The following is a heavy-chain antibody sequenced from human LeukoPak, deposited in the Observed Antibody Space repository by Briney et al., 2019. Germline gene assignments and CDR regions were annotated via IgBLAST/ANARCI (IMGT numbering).Heavy chain of an antibody. CDR2: IYYSGST. D-gene: IGHD4-23*01. J-gene: IGHJ4*02. CDR3: AREVSRWPYYFDY. V-gene: IGHV4-30-4*01. CDR1: GGSIGSGDYY. Sequence: SQTLSLTCTVSGGSIGSGDYYWSWIRQPPGKGLEWIGYIYYSGSTYYNPSLKSRVTMSVDTSKNQFSLRLSSVTAADTAVYYCAREVSRWPYYFDYWGQGTLVTVSS.